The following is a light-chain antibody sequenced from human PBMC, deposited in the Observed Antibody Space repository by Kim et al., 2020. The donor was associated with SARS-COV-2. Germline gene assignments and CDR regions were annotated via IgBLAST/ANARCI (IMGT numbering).Light chain of an antibody. V-gene: IGLV3-1*01. J-gene: IGLJ2*01. CDR2: QDS. CDR3: QAWDSSTVV. CDR1: NLGDKY. Sequence: SVSPGQTARTTCSGDNLGDKYACWYQQKPGQAPVLVIYQDSKRPSGIPERFSGSNSGNTATLTISGTQAMDEADYYCQAWDSSTVVFGGGTQLTVL.